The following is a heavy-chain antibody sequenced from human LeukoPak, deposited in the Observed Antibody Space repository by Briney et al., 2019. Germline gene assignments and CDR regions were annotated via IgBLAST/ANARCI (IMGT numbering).Heavy chain of an antibody. J-gene: IGHJ6*03. V-gene: IGHV3-48*01. CDR1: GFTFSSYT. CDR3: ARASGSSSGGWVYYYYMDV. D-gene: IGHD6-6*01. CDR2: ISSSSNTI. Sequence: GGSLRLSCAASGFTFSSYTMKWVRQAPGKGLEWVSYISSSSNTIYYADSVKGRFTISRDNAKNSLYLQMNSLRADDTAVYYCARASGSSSGGWVYYYYMDVWGKGTTVTVPS.